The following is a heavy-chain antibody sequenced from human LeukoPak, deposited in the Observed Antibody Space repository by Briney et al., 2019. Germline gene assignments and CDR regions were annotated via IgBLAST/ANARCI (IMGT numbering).Heavy chain of an antibody. D-gene: IGHD6-13*01. V-gene: IGHV3-74*01. CDR2: INSGGSST. Sequence: GWSLRLSFAASGFTFISYWRHWVGQAPGRGVVGVSLINSGGSSTTYADSVKGGFVISRDNAKNRLYLQMNSLRAEDTAVYYCARVGSHSSSWLRNYYYYMDVWGKGTTVTVSS. J-gene: IGHJ6*03. CDR3: ARVGSHSSSWLRNYYYYMDV. CDR1: GFTFISYW.